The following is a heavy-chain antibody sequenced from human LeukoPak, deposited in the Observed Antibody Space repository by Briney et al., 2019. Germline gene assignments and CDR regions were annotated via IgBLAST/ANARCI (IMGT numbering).Heavy chain of an antibody. J-gene: IGHJ3*02. V-gene: IGHV3-11*01. CDR1: GFTFSDYY. Sequence: GGSLRLSCAASGFTFSDYYMSWIRQAPGKGLEWVSYISSSVSTIYYADSVKGGFTISRDNAKNSLYLQMNSLRAEDTAVYYCARDYSGGYYDSSGYYLPDAFDIWGQGTMVTVSS. CDR2: ISSSVSTI. D-gene: IGHD3-22*01. CDR3: ARDYSGGYYDSSGYYLPDAFDI.